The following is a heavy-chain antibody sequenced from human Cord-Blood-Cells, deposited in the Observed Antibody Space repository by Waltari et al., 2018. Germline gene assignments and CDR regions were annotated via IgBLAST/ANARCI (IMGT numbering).Heavy chain of an antibody. CDR3: ARLHTNDFWSGYYFDY. CDR2: IYYSGTT. Sequence: QLQLQESGPGLVKPSETLSLTCTVSGGSISSSSYYWGWIRQPPGKGLEWIGSIYYSGTTSYNPSLKSLVTISVCTSKNQFSLKLSSVTAADTAVYYCARLHTNDFWSGYYFDYWGQGTLVTVSS. CDR1: GGSISSSSYY. J-gene: IGHJ4*02. D-gene: IGHD3-3*01. V-gene: IGHV4-39*01.